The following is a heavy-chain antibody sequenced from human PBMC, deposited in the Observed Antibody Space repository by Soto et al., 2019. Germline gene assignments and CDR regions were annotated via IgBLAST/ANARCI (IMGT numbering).Heavy chain of an antibody. V-gene: IGHV1-69*04. D-gene: IGHD6-19*01. CDR3: ARDWANSSGWYDEYYYYMDV. CDR2: IIPILGIA. Sequence: ASVKVSCKASGGTFSSYTISWVRQAPGQGLEWMGRIIPILGIANYAQKFQGRVTITADKSTSTAYMELSSLRSEDTAVYYCARDWANSSGWYDEYYYYMDVWGKGTTVTVSS. CDR1: GGTFSSYT. J-gene: IGHJ6*03.